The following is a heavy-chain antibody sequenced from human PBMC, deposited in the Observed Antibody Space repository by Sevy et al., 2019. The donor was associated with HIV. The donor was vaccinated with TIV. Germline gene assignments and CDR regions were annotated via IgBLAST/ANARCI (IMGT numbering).Heavy chain of an antibody. J-gene: IGHJ4*02. D-gene: IGHD6-19*01. CDR1: GGTFSRDG. Sequence: ASVKVSCKASGGTFSRDGISWVRQAPGQGLEWMGGIISFFDMTNYAQKFQGRVTITADESTSTVYMELSSLRFEDTAVYYCPRGGGSGWYYFDSWGQGTLVTVSS. V-gene: IGHV1-69*01. CDR2: IISFFDMT. CDR3: PRGGGSGWYYFDS.